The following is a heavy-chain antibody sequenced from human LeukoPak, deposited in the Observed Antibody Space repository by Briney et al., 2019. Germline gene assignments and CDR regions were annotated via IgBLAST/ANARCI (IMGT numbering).Heavy chain of an antibody. D-gene: IGHD3-16*01. CDR1: GGSISSYY. V-gene: IGHV4-59*08. Sequence: SEILSLTCTVSGGSISSYYWSWIRQPPGKGLEWIGYIYYSGSTNYNPSLKSRVTISVDTSKNQFSLKLSSVTAADTAVYYCARHPHMITFGGVTYYFDYWGQGTLVTVSS. J-gene: IGHJ4*02. CDR2: IYYSGST. CDR3: ARHPHMITFGGVTYYFDY.